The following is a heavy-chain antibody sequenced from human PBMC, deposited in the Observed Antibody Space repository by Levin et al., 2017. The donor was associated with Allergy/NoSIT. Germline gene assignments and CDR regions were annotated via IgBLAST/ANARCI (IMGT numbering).Heavy chain of an antibody. CDR2: IYYSGST. CDR3: ARGRGGYYDYVWGSYRYMGRFDP. V-gene: IGHV4-30-4*01. Sequence: SETLSLTCTVSGGSISSGDYYWSWIRQPPGKGLEWIGYIYYSGSTYYNPSLKSRVTISVDTSKNQFSLKLSSVTAADTAVYYCARGRGGYYDYVWGSYRYMGRFDPWGQGTLVTVSS. J-gene: IGHJ5*02. D-gene: IGHD3-16*02. CDR1: GGSISSGDYY.